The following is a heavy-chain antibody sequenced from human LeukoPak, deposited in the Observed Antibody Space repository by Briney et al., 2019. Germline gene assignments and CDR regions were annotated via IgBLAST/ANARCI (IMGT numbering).Heavy chain of an antibody. CDR2: ISGSGGST. Sequence: PGGSLRLPCAASGFTFSSYAMSWVRQAPGKGLEWVSAISGSGGSTYYADSVKGRFTISRVNSKNTLYLQMNSLKAEDTAVYYCAKDREWLRENYFDYWGQGTLVTVSS. CDR1: GFTFSSYA. V-gene: IGHV3-23*01. J-gene: IGHJ4*02. D-gene: IGHD3-3*01. CDR3: AKDREWLRENYFDY.